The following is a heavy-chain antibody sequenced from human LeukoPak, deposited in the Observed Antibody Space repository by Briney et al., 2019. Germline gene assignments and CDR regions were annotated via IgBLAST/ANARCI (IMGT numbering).Heavy chain of an antibody. CDR3: AKDSVDIVTYGMDV. Sequence: GGSLRLSCAASGFTFSSYSMNWVRQAPGKGLEWVSSISSSSSYIYYADSVKGRFTISRDNSKNTLYLQMNSLRAEDTAVYYCAKDSVDIVTYGMDVWGQGTTVTVSS. V-gene: IGHV3-21*04. J-gene: IGHJ6*02. D-gene: IGHD5-12*01. CDR2: ISSSSSYI. CDR1: GFTFSSYS.